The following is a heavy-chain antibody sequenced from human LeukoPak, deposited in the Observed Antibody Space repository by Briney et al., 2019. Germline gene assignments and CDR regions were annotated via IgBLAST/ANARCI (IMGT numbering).Heavy chain of an antibody. CDR2: IYHRGST. CDR1: GGSLSSGGYY. D-gene: IGHD3-22*01. J-gene: IGHJ4*02. CDR3: AGDNYDSSGFYYSYY. Sequence: SQTLSLTCTVSGGSLSSGGYYWSWIRQPPGKGLVWIGYIYHRGSTYYNPSLQSRVTISVDRSKNQFSLKLSSVTAADTAVYYCAGDNYDSSGFYYSYYWGQGTLVTVSS. V-gene: IGHV4-30-2*01.